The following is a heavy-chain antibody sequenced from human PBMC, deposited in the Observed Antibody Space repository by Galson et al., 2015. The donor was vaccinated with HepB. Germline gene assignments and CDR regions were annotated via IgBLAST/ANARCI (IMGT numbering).Heavy chain of an antibody. Sequence: SLRLSCAASGFTFSNYWLHWFRQAPGKGLEWVANINQNGREKNYVDSVKGRFTISRDNARNSLYLQMNSLRSEDTAVYFCARAGAKTPSRHYLDFWGRGTLATVSS. D-gene: IGHD3-10*01. J-gene: IGHJ4*02. CDR1: GFTFSNYW. V-gene: IGHV3-7*03. CDR2: INQNGREK. CDR3: ARAGAKTPSRHYLDF.